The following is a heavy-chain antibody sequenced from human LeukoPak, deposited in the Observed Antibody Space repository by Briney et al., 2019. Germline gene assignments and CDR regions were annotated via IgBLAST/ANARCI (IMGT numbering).Heavy chain of an antibody. Sequence: SETLSLTCTVSGGSISSSSYYWGWIRQPPGKGLEWIGSIYYSGSTYYNPSLKSRVTISVDTSKNQFSLKLSSVTAADTAVYYCAGWVRELLWFGELVDYWGQGTLVTVSS. J-gene: IGHJ4*02. V-gene: IGHV4-39*01. CDR3: AGWVRELLWFGELVDY. CDR2: IYYSGST. CDR1: GGSISSSSYY. D-gene: IGHD3-10*01.